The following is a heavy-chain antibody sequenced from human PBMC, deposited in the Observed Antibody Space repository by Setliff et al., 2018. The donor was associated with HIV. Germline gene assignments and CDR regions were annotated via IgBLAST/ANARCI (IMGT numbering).Heavy chain of an antibody. Sequence: ASVKVSCKASGYTFTSYGISWVRQAPGQGLEWMGWLSDYNGNTNYAQNFQGRVTLTADTSTSTAYMEVRSLRSDDTAVYHCARARGNSWVRAGELYYYYMDVWGKGTTVTRLL. J-gene: IGHJ6*03. V-gene: IGHV1-18*01. CDR3: ARARGNSWVRAGELYYYYMDV. CDR1: GYTFTSYG. CDR2: LSDYNGNT. D-gene: IGHD2-21*02.